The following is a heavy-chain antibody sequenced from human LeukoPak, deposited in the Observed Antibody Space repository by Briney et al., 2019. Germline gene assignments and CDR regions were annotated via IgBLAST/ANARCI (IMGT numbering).Heavy chain of an antibody. Sequence: GASVKVSCKASGYTFTDYDFNWVRQAPGQGLLWMGWVSPTSGNTGYDQKFQGRIIITRDAAIRTVYMELSSLRFDDTAVYYRARGRYHWNKGGYYYMDVWGEGTTVTVSS. CDR2: VSPTSGNT. V-gene: IGHV1-8*03. D-gene: IGHD1/OR15-1a*01. CDR1: GYTFTDYD. CDR3: ARGRYHWNKGGYYYMDV. J-gene: IGHJ6*03.